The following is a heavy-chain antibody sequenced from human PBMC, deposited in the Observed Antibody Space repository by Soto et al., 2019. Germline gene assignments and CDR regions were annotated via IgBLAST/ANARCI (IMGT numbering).Heavy chain of an antibody. D-gene: IGHD1-26*01. CDR3: ARVGRYSGSYVAGDY. Sequence: SETLSLTCTGSGGTLSSSSYYWGWIRQPPGKGLEWIGSIYYSGSTYYNPSLKSRVTISVDTSKNQFSLKLSSVTAADTAVYYCARVGRYSGSYVAGDYWGQGTLVT. V-gene: IGHV4-39*01. CDR2: IYYSGST. J-gene: IGHJ4*02. CDR1: GGTLSSSSYY.